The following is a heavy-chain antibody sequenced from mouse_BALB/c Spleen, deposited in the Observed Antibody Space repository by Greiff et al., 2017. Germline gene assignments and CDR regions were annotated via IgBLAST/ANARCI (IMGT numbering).Heavy chain of an antibody. CDR2: IYPGNSDT. D-gene: IGHD2-14*01. Sequence: VQLQQSGTVLARPGASVKMSCKASGYSFTSYWMHWVKQRPGQGLEWIGAIYPGNSDTSYNQKFKGKAKLTAVTSASTAYMELSSLTNEDSAVYYCTRSKVRGYAMDYWGQGTSVTVSS. V-gene: IGHV1-5*01. CDR1: GYSFTSYW. CDR3: TRSKVRGYAMDY. J-gene: IGHJ4*01.